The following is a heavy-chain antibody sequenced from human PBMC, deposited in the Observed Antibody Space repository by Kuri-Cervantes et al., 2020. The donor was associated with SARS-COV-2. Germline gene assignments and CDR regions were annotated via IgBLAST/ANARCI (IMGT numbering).Heavy chain of an antibody. J-gene: IGHJ4*02. CDR3: ARQLESTMLYYLDY. Sequence: SVKVTCKASGYTFTNYGISWVRQAPVQGLEWMGRIIPIFGIANYAQKFQGRVKITADKSTSTAYMELSSLGSENTAIYYCARQLESTMLYYLDYWGQGTLVTVSS. D-gene: IGHD3-10*02. CDR1: GYTFTNYG. CDR2: IIPIFGIA. V-gene: IGHV1-69*04.